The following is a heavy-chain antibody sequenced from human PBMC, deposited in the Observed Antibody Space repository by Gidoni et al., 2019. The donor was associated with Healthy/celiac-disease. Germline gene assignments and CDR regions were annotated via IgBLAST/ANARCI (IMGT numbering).Heavy chain of an antibody. J-gene: IGHJ5*02. CDR3: ATSQRGCGGDCYH. CDR1: GFTFSSYS. D-gene: IGHD2-21*01. V-gene: IGHV3-48*02. Sequence: EVQLLESGGGLVQPGGSLRLSCAASGFTFSSYSMNLVRQAPGKGLEWVSYISSSSSTIYYADSVKGRFTISRDNAKNSLYMPMNSLRDEDTAVYYCATSQRGCGGDCYHWGHGTLVTVSS. CDR2: ISSSSSTI.